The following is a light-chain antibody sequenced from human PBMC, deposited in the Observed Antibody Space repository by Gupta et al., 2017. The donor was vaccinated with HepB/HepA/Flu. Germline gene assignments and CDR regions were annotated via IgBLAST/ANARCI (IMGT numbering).Light chain of an antibody. V-gene: IGKV4-1*01. CDR3: QQYYDTRPMT. CDR1: QSVSYCPHHQNH. CDR2: GAA. Sequence: IVMTQSPDSLAVSLVARATIHCMPSQSVSYCPHHQNHAPAYQQQPAQPPNLLIYGAAARAPGVPDRVSGSGSGTDFTLTISSLQPEDVAVYDCQQYYDTRPMTFGQGTKVDIK. J-gene: IGKJ1*01.